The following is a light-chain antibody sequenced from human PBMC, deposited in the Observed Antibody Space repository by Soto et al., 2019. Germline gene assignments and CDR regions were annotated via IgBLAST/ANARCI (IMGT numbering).Light chain of an antibody. V-gene: IGLV1-40*01. J-gene: IGLJ1*01. CDR2: GNS. CDR3: QSYDSSLSGPV. Sequence: QSVLTQPPPVSGAPGQRVTISCTGSSSNIGAGYDVHWYQQLPGTAPKLLIYGNSNRPSGVPDRFSGSKSGTSASLAITGLQAEDEADYYCQSYDSSLSGPVFGTGTKVTVL. CDR1: SSNIGAGYD.